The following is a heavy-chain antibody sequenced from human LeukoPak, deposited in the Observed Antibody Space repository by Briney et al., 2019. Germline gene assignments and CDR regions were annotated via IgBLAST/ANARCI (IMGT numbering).Heavy chain of an antibody. J-gene: IGHJ6*02. CDR2: IYYSGST. V-gene: IGHV4-30-4*01. D-gene: IGHD1-14*01. CDR3: ARDPKKGRYPYYYGMDV. CDR1: GGSISSSSYY. Sequence: SETLSLTCTVSGGSISSSSYYWSWIRQPPGKGLEWIGYIYYSGSTYYNPSLKSRVTISVDTSKNQFSLKLSSVTAADTAVYYCARDPKKGRYPYYYGMDVWGQGTTVTVSS.